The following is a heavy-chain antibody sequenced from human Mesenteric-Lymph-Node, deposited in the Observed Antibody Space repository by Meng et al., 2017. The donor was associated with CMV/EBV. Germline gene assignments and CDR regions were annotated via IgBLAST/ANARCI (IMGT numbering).Heavy chain of an antibody. V-gene: IGHV3-48*04. CDR1: GFTFSSFG. D-gene: IGHD1-1*01. CDR3: ARPKNWNAFDI. Sequence: GESLKISCAASGFTFSSFGMHWVRQAPGKGLEWVSYISTSGSTIYYADSVKGRFTISRDNAKNSLFLQMNSLRAEDTAVYYCARPKNWNAFDIWGQGTMVTVSS. CDR2: ISTSGSTI. J-gene: IGHJ3*02.